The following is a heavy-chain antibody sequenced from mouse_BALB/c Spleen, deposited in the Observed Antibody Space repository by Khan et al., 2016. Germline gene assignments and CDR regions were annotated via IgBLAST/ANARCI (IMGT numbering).Heavy chain of an antibody. J-gene: IGHJ4*01. CDR3: TRDGVRRRSYAMDY. CDR2: IYPSDRYT. V-gene: IGHV1-69*02. Sequence: QVQLKESGAELVRPGASVKLSCKASGYTFTSYWINWARQRPGQGLEWIGNIYPSDRYTNYNQKFKDKATLTVDKSSNTAYMQLSSPTSEDSAVYYCTRDGVRRRSYAMDYWGQGTSVTVSS. D-gene: IGHD2-14*01. CDR1: GYTFTSYW.